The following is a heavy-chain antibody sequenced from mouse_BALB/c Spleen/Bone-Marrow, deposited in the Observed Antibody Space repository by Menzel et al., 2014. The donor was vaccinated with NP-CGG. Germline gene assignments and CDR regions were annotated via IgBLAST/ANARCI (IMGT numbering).Heavy chain of an antibody. V-gene: IGHV5-6-5*01. D-gene: IGHD2-14*01. J-gene: IGHJ3*01. CDR3: ARGREVRRGAWFAY. CDR1: GFTFSSYA. CDR2: ISSGGST. Sequence: EVKLVESGGGLVKPGGSLKLSCAASGFTFSSYAMSWVRRTPEKRLEWVASISSGGSTYYPDSVKGRFTISRDNARNILYLQMSSLRSEDTAMYYCARGREVRRGAWFAYWGQGTLVTVSA.